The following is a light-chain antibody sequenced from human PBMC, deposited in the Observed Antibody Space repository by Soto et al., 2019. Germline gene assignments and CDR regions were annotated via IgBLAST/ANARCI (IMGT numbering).Light chain of an antibody. CDR2: GNS. CDR1: SSNIGAGYD. J-gene: IGLJ3*02. Sequence: QLVLTQPPSVSGAPGQRVTISCTGSSSNIGAGYDVHWYQQLPGTAPKLLIYGNSNRPSGVPDRFSGSKSSTSASLAITGLRAEDEADYYCQSYDSSLSVWVFGGGTKLTVL. CDR3: QSYDSSLSVWV. V-gene: IGLV1-40*01.